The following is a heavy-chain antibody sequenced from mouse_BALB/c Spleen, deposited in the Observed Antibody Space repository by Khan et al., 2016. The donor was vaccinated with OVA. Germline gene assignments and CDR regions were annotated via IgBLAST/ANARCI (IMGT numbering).Heavy chain of an antibody. CDR3: ARGRYYGSNRLMDY. CDR2: IFPGNGNI. J-gene: IGHJ4*01. V-gene: IGHV1S56*01. CDR1: DYTFTSYD. Sequence: QVQLQQSGAELVKPGASVNLSCKASDYTFTSYDINWVRQGPEQGLEWIGWIFPGNGNIKYNEKFKGKATLTTDKSSTTAYMQLSRLTSEDSAAYFCARGRYYGSNRLMDYWGQGTSVTVSS. D-gene: IGHD1-1*01.